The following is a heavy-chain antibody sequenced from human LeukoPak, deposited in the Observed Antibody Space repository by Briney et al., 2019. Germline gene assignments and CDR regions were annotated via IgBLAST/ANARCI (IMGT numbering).Heavy chain of an antibody. D-gene: IGHD1-26*01. J-gene: IGHJ4*02. CDR3: AIRYSGSYNDY. Sequence: GESLKISCKGSGYSFTTYWIGWVRQMPGKGLDWMGIIYPRDSDTRYSPSFQGRVTISADKSISTVYLQWSSLKASDAPMYYCAIRYSGSYNDYWGQGTLVTVSS. CDR2: IYPRDSDT. CDR1: GYSFTTYW. V-gene: IGHV5-51*01.